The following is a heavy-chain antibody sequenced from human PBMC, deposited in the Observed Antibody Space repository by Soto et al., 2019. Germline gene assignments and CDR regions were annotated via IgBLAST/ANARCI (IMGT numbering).Heavy chain of an antibody. J-gene: IGHJ6*03. Sequence: ASVKVSCKASGYTFTGYYMHWVRQAPGQGLEWMGWISAYNGNTNYAQKLQGRVTMTTDTSTSTAYMELRSLRSDDTAVYYCARERDYYYYYYMDVWGKGTTVTVSS. CDR1: GYTFTGYY. CDR2: ISAYNGNT. V-gene: IGHV1-18*04. CDR3: ARERDYYYYYYMDV.